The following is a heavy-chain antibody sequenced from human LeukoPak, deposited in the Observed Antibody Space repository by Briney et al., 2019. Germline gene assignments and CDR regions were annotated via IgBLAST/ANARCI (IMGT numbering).Heavy chain of an antibody. D-gene: IGHD3-3*01. Sequence: ASVKVSCKASGYTFTGYYMHWVRQAPGQGLEWMGRFNPNSGGTNYAQKFQGRVTMTRDTSISTAYMELSRLRSDDTAVYYCARDMSRYYDFWSGYGSDYWGQGTLVTVSS. CDR3: ARDMSRYYDFWSGYGSDY. CDR2: FNPNSGGT. V-gene: IGHV1-2*06. J-gene: IGHJ4*02. CDR1: GYTFTGYY.